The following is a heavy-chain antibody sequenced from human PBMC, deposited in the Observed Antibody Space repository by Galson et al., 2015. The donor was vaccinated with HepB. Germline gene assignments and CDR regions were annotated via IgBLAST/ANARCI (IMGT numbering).Heavy chain of an antibody. CDR1: GFSLSSRGMC. J-gene: IGHJ4*02. D-gene: IGHD6-13*01. CDR2: IDWDDDK. CDR3: ARIRRDSSSWYGNYYFDY. V-gene: IGHV2-70*01. Sequence: PALVKPTQTLTLTCTFSGFSLSSRGMCVSWIRQPPGKALEWLALIDWDDDKYYSTSLKTRLTISKDTSKNQVVLTMTNMDPVDTATYYCARIRRDSSSWYGNYYFDYWGQGTLVTVSS.